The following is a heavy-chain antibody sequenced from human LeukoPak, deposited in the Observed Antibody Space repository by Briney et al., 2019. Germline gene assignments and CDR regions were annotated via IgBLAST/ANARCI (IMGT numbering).Heavy chain of an antibody. CDR2: ISWNSGSI. D-gene: IGHD6-6*01. CDR3: AKESYSSSRRFDY. J-gene: IGHJ4*02. V-gene: IGHV3-9*01. Sequence: GGSLRLSCAASGFTFDDYAMHWVRQAPGKGLEWVSGISWNSGSIGYADSVKGRFTISRDNAKNSLYLQMNSLRAEDTALYYCAKESYSSSRRFDYWGQGTLVTVSS. CDR1: GFTFDDYA.